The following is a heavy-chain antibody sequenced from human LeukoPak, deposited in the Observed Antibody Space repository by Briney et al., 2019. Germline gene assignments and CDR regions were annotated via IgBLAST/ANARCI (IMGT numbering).Heavy chain of an antibody. Sequence: QPGGSLRLSCAASGFTFSSYSMNWVRQAPGKGLEWVSYISSSSSTIYYVDSVKGRFTISRDNAKNSLYLQMNSLRAEDTAVYYCARTGDFDYWGQGTLVTVSS. CDR1: GFTFSSYS. CDR2: ISSSSSTI. D-gene: IGHD1-14*01. V-gene: IGHV3-48*01. J-gene: IGHJ4*02. CDR3: ARTGDFDY.